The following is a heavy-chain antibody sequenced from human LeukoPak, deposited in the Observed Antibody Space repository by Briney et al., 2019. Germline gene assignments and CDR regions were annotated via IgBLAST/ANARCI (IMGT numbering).Heavy chain of an antibody. V-gene: IGHV3-23*01. CDR2: ISRNGGNT. J-gene: IGHJ4*01. CDR3: AKKRGCPVLPHDFDY. Sequence: GGSLRLSCASSGFTFSDYTMSWVRQAPGKGLEWVSTISRNGGNTYYADSVEGRFTISKYNSKNTLYLQMNSLRAEDMALHYCAKKRGCPVLPHDFDYWGHGTLVTVSS. CDR1: GFTFSDYT. D-gene: IGHD2-15*01.